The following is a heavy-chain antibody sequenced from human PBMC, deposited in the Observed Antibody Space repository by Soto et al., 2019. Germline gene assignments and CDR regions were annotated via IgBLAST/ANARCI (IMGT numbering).Heavy chain of an antibody. J-gene: IGHJ3*02. D-gene: IGHD4-4*01. CDR1: GFTFANFA. Sequence: PGGSLRLSCSGSGFTFANFALSWVRQAPGGGLEWVSGISASGGSTYYADSVEGRFTISRENFRDTLYLHMSGLRVEDTAIYYCAKEPNGNYVRGFEMGGQGTLVT. V-gene: IGHV3-23*01. CDR2: ISASGGST. CDR3: AKEPNGNYVRGFEM.